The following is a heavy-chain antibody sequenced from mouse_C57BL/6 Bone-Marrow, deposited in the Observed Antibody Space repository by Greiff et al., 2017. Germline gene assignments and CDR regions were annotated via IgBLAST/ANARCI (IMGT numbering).Heavy chain of an antibody. CDR3: ARSEGYHFAY. CDR1: GFTFTDYY. V-gene: IGHV1-36*01. CDR2: VYPYNGGT. Sequence: VQLQQSGPVLVKPGPSVKISCTASGFTFTDYYMHWVQQSPGKSLEWIGLVYPYNGGTSYNEKFKGKATLTVDTSSSTAYMQLNSLTSEDSAVYYCARSEGYHFAYWGQGTLVTVSA. J-gene: IGHJ3*01. D-gene: IGHD2-2*01.